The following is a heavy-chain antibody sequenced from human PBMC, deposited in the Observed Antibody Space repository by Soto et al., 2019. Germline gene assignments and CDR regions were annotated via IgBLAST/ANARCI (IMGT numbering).Heavy chain of an antibody. CDR3: AKGDGAYDYSYYYYYMDV. D-gene: IGHD5-12*01. V-gene: IGHV3-9*01. CDR2: ISWNSGSI. Sequence: GGSLRLSCAASGFTFAEYAMHWVRQPPGKGLEWVSGISWNSGSIGYADSVKGRFTISRDNAKKSLYLQMNSLRPEDTALYYCAKGDGAYDYSYYYYYMDVWGKGTTVTVSS. CDR1: GFTFAEYA. J-gene: IGHJ6*03.